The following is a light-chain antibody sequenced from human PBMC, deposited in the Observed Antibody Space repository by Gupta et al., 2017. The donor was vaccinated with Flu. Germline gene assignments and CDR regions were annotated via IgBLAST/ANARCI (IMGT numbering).Light chain of an antibody. CDR1: QGSSSW. CDR2: AAS. V-gene: IGKV1D-12*01. J-gene: IGKJ3*01. CDR3: QQANSFPHT. Sequence: GDRVSMTCRASQGSSSWLAWYQQKPGKAPKLLIYAASSLQSGVPSRFSGSGSGTDFTLTISSLQPEDFASYYCQQANSFPHTFGPGTKVDI.